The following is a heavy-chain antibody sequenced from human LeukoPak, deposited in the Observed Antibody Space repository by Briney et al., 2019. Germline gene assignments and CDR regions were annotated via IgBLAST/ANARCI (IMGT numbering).Heavy chain of an antibody. V-gene: IGHV3-7*03. CDR1: GFAFSDYW. J-gene: IGHJ3*02. CDR2: IKQYGSEK. Sequence: GGSLRLSCATSGFAFSDYWMNWVRQAPGKGLEWVANIKQYGSEKYYVDSVKGRFTISRDSAKNSVFLQMNGLRADDTTFYFCARGRDPWYNRQYGAFDIWGPGTMVTVSS. D-gene: IGHD1-14*01. CDR3: ARGRDPWYNRQYGAFDI.